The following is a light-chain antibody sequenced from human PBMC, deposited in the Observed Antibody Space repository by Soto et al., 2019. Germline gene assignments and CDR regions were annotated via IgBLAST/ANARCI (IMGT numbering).Light chain of an antibody. CDR2: EVS. V-gene: IGKV2D-29*02. Sequence: DVVMTQTPLSLSVAPGQPASISCKSSQSLLHITGETFLFWYLQKPGQSPQLLIYEVSTRVSGVPDRFSGSGSGTDFTLEISRVETDDVGIYYCMQSTQLPPTFGQETRLEIK. CDR1: QSLLHITGETF. CDR3: MQSTQLPPT. J-gene: IGKJ5*01.